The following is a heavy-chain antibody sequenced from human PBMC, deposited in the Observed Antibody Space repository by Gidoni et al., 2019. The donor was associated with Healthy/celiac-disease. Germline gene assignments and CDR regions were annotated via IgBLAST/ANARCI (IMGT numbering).Heavy chain of an antibody. CDR1: GFTFSSYA. V-gene: IGHV3-30*04. CDR2: ISYDGSNK. J-gene: IGHJ3*02. CDR3: ARDLRINSGYDWAYCGGDCYTGAFDI. D-gene: IGHD2-21*02. Sequence: QVQLVESGGGVVQPGRSLRLSCAASGFTFSSYARHWVRQAPGKGLEGVAVISYDGSNKYYADSVKGRFTISRDNSKNTLYLQMNSLRAEDTAVYYCARDLRINSGYDWAYCGGDCYTGAFDIWGQGTMVTVSS.